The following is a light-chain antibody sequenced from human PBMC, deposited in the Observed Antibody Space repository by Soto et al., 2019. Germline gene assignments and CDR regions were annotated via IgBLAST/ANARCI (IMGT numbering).Light chain of an antibody. CDR1: SSDVGGYNY. CDR2: EVS. CDR3: LSYAGSNTYV. V-gene: IGLV2-8*01. Sequence: QSALTQPPSASGSPGQSVTISCTGTSSDVGGYNYVSWYQQYPGKAPKLMIFEVSKRPSGVPDRFSGSKSGNTASLTVSGLQAEDEADYYCLSYAGSNTYVFGTGTKVTVL. J-gene: IGLJ1*01.